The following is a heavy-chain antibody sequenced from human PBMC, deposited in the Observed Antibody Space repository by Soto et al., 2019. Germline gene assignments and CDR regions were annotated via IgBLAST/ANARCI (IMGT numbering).Heavy chain of an antibody. J-gene: IGHJ3*02. V-gene: IGHV4-59*08. D-gene: IGHD6-13*01. CDR3: ARRYSSAFDI. Sequence: QVQLQESGPGLVKPSETLSLTCTVSGGSISSYYWSWIRQPPGKGLEWIGYIYYSGSTNYNPSLKSRVTISVDTSKNQFSLKLSSVTAADTVVYYCARRYSSAFDIWGQGTMVTVSS. CDR2: IYYSGST. CDR1: GGSISSYY.